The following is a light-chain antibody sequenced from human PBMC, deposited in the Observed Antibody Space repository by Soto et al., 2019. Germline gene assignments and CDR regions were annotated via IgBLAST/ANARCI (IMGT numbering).Light chain of an antibody. CDR1: SSNIGAGYD. CDR3: QSYDSCLSGYV. V-gene: IGLV1-40*01. CDR2: GNS. Sequence: QSVLTQPPSVSGAPRQRVTISCTGSSSNIGAGYDVHWYQQLPGTAPKLLIYGNSNRPSGVPDRFSASKSGTSASLAITGLQAEDEADYYCQSYDSCLSGYVFGTGRKVTVL. J-gene: IGLJ1*01.